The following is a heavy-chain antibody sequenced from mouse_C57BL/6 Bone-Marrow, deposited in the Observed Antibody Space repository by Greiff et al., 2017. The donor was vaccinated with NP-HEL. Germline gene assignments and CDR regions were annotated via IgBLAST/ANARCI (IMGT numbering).Heavy chain of an antibody. V-gene: IGHV3-6*01. CDR2: ISYDGSN. Sequence: LQESGPGLVKPSQSLSLTCSVTGYSITSGYYWNWIRQFPGNKLEWMGYISYDGSNNYNPSLKNRISITRDTSKNQFFLKLNSVTTEDTATYYCARDLYYGNYYFDYWGQGTTLTVSS. D-gene: IGHD2-1*01. J-gene: IGHJ2*01. CDR3: ARDLYYGNYYFDY. CDR1: GYSITSGYY.